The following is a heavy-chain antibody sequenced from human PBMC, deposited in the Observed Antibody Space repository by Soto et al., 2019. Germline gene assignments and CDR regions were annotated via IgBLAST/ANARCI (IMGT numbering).Heavy chain of an antibody. CDR3: ARVSVGYDSSSGLDC. Sequence: QVQLVESGGGVVQPGTSLRLSCAVSGFTFNSYVMHWVRQAPGKGLEWVAVIWYDGSNKYYADSVKGRFVISRDNSKNTGYLQLNSLRAEDTAVYYCARVSVGYDSSSGLDCWGQGTLVTVSS. D-gene: IGHD3-22*01. V-gene: IGHV3-33*01. CDR2: IWYDGSNK. CDR1: GFTFNSYV. J-gene: IGHJ4*02.